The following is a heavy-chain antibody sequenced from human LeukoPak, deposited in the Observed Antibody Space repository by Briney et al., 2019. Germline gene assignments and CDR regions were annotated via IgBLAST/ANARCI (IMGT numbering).Heavy chain of an antibody. J-gene: IGHJ3*02. CDR2: IYYSGST. Sequence: SETLSLTCTVSGGSISSSSFYWGWIRQPPGKGLEWIGNIYYSGSTYYNPSLKSRVTISVDTSKTQFSLKLSSVTAADTAVYYCARGQRFTMIVVVITTGDAFDIWGQGTMVTVSS. CDR3: ARGQRFTMIVVVITTGDAFDI. CDR1: GGSISSSSFY. V-gene: IGHV4-39*07. D-gene: IGHD3-22*01.